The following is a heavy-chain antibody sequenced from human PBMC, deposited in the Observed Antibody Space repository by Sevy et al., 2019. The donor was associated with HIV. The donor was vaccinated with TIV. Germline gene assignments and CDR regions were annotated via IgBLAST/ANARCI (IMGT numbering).Heavy chain of an antibody. CDR3: ARAGGDYNYYYYGMDV. CDR1: GFTFSSYA. V-gene: IGHV3-48*03. D-gene: IGHD4-17*01. CDR2: ISSSGSTI. Sequence: GGSLRLSCAASGFTFSSYAMHWVRQAPGKGLEWVSYISSSGSTIYYADSVKGRFTISRDNAKNSLYLQMNSLRAEDTAVYYCARAGGDYNYYYYGMDVWGQGTTVTVSS. J-gene: IGHJ6*02.